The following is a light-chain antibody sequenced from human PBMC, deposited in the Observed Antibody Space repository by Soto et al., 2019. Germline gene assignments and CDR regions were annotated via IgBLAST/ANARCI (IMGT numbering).Light chain of an antibody. V-gene: IGKV3-20*01. CDR3: QQYSSSPLHT. CDR2: GAS. CDR1: QSVSSSY. Sequence: EIVLTQSPGTLSLSPGERATLSCRASQSVSSSYLAWYQQKPGQAPRLLIYGASSSATGIPDRFSGSGSGTDFTLTISRLEPEDFAVYYCQQYSSSPLHTFGQGTKLEIK. J-gene: IGKJ2*01.